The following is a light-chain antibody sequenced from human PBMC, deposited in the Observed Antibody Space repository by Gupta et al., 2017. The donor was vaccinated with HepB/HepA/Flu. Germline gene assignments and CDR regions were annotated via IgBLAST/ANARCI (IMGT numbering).Light chain of an antibody. CDR1: QSLLHSNGYNY. V-gene: IGKV2-28*01. CDR3: MQPLHTPWT. CDR2: LGS. J-gene: IGKJ1*01. Sequence: DNVWTQSPLSLPVTPAEPASISCTSSQSLLHSNGYNYLDWYLQKPGQSPQLLIYLGSHRASGVPDRFSGSGSGTDFTLKISRVEAEDVGVYYCMQPLHTPWTFGQGTKVEIK.